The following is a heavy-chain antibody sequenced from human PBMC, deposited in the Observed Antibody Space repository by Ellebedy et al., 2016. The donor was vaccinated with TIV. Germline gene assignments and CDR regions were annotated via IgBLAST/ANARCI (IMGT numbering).Heavy chain of an antibody. V-gene: IGHV3-74*01. CDR2: IISDGTST. Sequence: GESLKISCPASGFTFRTYWMYSVRQAPGTWLVWVPRIISDGTSTNYADSVKGRFTISRDNAKNTLYLQMNSLRAEDTAVYYCASELRLGYWGQGTLVTVSS. CDR1: GFTFRTYW. D-gene: IGHD5-12*01. CDR3: ASELRLGY. J-gene: IGHJ4*02.